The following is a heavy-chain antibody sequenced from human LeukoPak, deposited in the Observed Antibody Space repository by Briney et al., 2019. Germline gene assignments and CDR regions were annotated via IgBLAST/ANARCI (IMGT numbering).Heavy chain of an antibody. D-gene: IGHD5-24*01. CDR3: ARLRRDGYNPPGMDV. J-gene: IGHJ6*02. CDR1: GGSISSYY. Sequence: SETLSLTCTVSGGSISSYYWSWIRQPPGKGLEWIGYIYYSGSTNYNPSLKSRVTISVDTSKNQFSLKLSSVTAADTAVYYCARLRRDGYNPPGMDVWGQGTTVTVSS. CDR2: IYYSGST. V-gene: IGHV4-59*01.